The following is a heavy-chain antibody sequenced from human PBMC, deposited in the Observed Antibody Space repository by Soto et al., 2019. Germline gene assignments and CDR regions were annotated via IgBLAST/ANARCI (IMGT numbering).Heavy chain of an antibody. CDR3: AGGPYDFWCGYYTSCAFDI. Sequence: QVQLVQSGAEVKEPWASVKVSCKASGYTFINYGFNWVRQAPGQGLEWVGWISASDGNTHYAQNLQGRLTMTTDTTTSTAFMELRSPRSDDTAVYYCAGGPYDFWCGYYTSCAFDIWGQGTMVTVSS. CDR1: GYTFINYG. J-gene: IGHJ3*02. CDR2: ISASDGNT. V-gene: IGHV1-18*01. D-gene: IGHD3-3*01.